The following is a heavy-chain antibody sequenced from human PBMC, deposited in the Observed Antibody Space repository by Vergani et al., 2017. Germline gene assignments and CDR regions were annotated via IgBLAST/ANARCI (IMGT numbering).Heavy chain of an antibody. CDR2: IIPIFGTA. V-gene: IGHV1-69*01. J-gene: IGHJ6*02. CDR3: ARVDRTILKSYYYYGMDV. CDR1: GGTFSSYA. D-gene: IGHD1-1*01. Sequence: QVQLVQSGAEVKKPGSSVKVSCKASGGTFSSYAISWVRQAPGQGLEWMGGIIPIFGTANYAQKFQGRVTITADESTSTAYMELSSLRSEDTAVYYGARVDRTILKSYYYYGMDVWGQGTTVTVSS.